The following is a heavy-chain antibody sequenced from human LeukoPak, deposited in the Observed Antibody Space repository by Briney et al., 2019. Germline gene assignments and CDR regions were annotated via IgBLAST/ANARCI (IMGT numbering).Heavy chain of an antibody. CDR1: GFTFSSYA. Sequence: GGSLRLSCAASGFTFSSYAMSWVRQAPGKGLEWVSAISGSGGSTYYADSVKGRFTISRDNSKSTLYLQMNSLRAEDTAVYYCAKDRYGGNYGGNWFDPWGQGTLVTVSS. CDR3: AKDRYGGNYGGNWFDP. V-gene: IGHV3-23*01. J-gene: IGHJ5*02. CDR2: ISGSGGST. D-gene: IGHD4-23*01.